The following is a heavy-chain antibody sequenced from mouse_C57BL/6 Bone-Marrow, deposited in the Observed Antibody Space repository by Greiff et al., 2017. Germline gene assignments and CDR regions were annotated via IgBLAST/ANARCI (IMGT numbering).Heavy chain of an antibody. CDR2: ISSGSSTI. CDR3: ARGIYPYYYAMDF. D-gene: IGHD2-1*01. V-gene: IGHV5-17*01. Sequence: EVQLVESGGGLVQPGGSLKLSCAASGFTFSDYGMHWVRQAPEKGLEWVAYISSGSSTIYYADTVKGRFTISRDNAKNTLFLQMTSLRSEDTAMYYCARGIYPYYYAMDFWGQGTSVTVSS. J-gene: IGHJ4*01. CDR1: GFTFSDYG.